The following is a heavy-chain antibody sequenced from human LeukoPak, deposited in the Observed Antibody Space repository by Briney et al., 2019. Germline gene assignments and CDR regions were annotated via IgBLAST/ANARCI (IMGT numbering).Heavy chain of an antibody. CDR2: IIPILGIA. J-gene: IGHJ4*02. V-gene: IGHV1-69*04. D-gene: IGHD3-10*01. CDR1: GGTFSSYA. CDR3: ARDPDYGSPDY. Sequence: SVKVSCKASGGTFSSYAISWVRQAPGQGLEWMGRIIPILGIANYAQKFQGRVTITADKSTSTAYMELSSLRSEDTAVYYCARDPDYGSPDYWGQGTLVTVSS.